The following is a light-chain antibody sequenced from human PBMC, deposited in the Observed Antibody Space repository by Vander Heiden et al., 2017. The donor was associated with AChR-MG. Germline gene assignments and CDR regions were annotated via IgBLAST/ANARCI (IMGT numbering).Light chain of an antibody. V-gene: IGLV1-40*01. CDR2: GNG. Sequence: QPVLTQPTSVSGVPGQGVTISCTGSNSNIGAGHSVHWYRQVPGTAPKLLIRGNGFLPSAVPDRFSASKSGTSASLAITGLQAEDEADYYCHSYDSSLGGSWVFGGGTKLTVL. CDR1: NSNIGAGHS. J-gene: IGLJ3*02. CDR3: HSYDSSLGGSWV.